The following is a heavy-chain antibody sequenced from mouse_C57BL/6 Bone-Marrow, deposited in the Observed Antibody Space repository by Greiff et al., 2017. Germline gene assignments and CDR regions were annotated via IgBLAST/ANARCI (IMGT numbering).Heavy chain of an antibody. CDR2: IYPGDGDT. J-gene: IGHJ1*03. V-gene: IGHV1-82*01. CDR1: GYAFSSSW. Sequence: QVQLKESGPELVKPGASVKISCKASGYAFSSSWMNWVKQRPGKGLEWIGRIYPGDGDTNYNGKFKGKATLTADKSSSTAYMQLSSLTSEDSAVYFCARGLYYCGSSFDWYFDVWGTGTTVTVSS. CDR3: ARGLYYCGSSFDWYFDV. D-gene: IGHD1-1*01.